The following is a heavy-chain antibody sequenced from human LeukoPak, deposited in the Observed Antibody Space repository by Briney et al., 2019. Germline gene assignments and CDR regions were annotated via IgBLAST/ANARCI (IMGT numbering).Heavy chain of an antibody. D-gene: IGHD1-26*01. J-gene: IGHJ6*03. CDR3: ARRPGTKRGQYSGSYYGDYYYYYMDV. Sequence: SETLSLTCTVSGGSIGSSSYSWGWIRQPPGKGLEWIGTIFYSGNTYYNPSLKSRVTISVDTSKNQFSLKLSSVTAADTAVYYCARRPGTKRGQYSGSYYGDYYYYYMDVWGKGTTVTVSS. CDR1: GGSIGSSSYS. V-gene: IGHV4-39*07. CDR2: IFYSGNT.